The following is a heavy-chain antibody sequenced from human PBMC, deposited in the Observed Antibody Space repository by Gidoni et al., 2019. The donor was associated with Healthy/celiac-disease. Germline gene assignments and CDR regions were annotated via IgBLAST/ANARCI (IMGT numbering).Heavy chain of an antibody. CDR2: INPNSGGT. CDR1: GYTFTGYY. CDR3: ARLEDGSRGLDY. Sequence: QVQLVHSVAEVKKPGASVKVSCKASGYTFTGYYMHWVRQAHGQGLEWMGWINPNSGGTNYAQKFQGRVTMTRETSISTAYMELSRLRSDDTAVYYCARLEDGSRGLDYWGQGTLVTVSS. D-gene: IGHD2-15*01. J-gene: IGHJ4*02. V-gene: IGHV1-2*02.